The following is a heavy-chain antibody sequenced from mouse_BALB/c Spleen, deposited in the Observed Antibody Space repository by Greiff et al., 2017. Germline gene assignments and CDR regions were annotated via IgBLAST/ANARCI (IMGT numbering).Heavy chain of an antibody. CDR3: ARYDEFAY. CDR2: IDPENGNT. D-gene: IGHD2-14*01. CDR1: GFNIKDYY. J-gene: IGHJ3*01. V-gene: IGHV14-1*02. Sequence: VHVKQSGAELVRPGALVKLSCKASGFNIKDYYMHWVKQRPEQGLEWIGWIDPENGNTIYDPKFQGKASITADTSSNTAYLQLSSLTSEDTAVYYCARYDEFAYWGQGTLVTVSA.